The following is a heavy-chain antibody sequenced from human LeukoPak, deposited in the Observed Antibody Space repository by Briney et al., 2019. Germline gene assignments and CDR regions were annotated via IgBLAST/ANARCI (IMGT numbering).Heavy chain of an antibody. CDR3: ARTAIHYDILTGYSPYYFDY. Sequence: SETLSLTCTVSGGSISSYYWSWIRQPPGKGLEWIGYICYSGSTNYNPSLKSRVTISVDTSKNPFSLKLSSVTAADTAVYYCARTAIHYDILTGYSPYYFDYWGQGTLVTVSS. D-gene: IGHD3-9*01. CDR1: GGSISSYY. CDR2: ICYSGST. V-gene: IGHV4-59*01. J-gene: IGHJ4*02.